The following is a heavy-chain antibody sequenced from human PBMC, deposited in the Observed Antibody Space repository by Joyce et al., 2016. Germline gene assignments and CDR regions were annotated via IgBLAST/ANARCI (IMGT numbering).Heavy chain of an antibody. CDR1: GYSFTSHW. D-gene: IGHD3-10*02. V-gene: IGHV5-10-1*03. CDR2: IDPRDSYT. Sequence: EVQLVQSGAEVKKPGESLRFSCKGSGYSFTSHWISWVRQMPGKGLEWMGRIDPRDSYTDYSPSFEGHVTISVNKTISAAYLQWSSLRASDTAIYYCARHVTDWFDPWGQGTLVTVSS. CDR3: ARHVTDWFDP. J-gene: IGHJ5*02.